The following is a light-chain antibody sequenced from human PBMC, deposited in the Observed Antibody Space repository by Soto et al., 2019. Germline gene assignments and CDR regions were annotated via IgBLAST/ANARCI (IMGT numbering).Light chain of an antibody. CDR1: QGISSY. V-gene: IGKV1-9*01. Sequence: DIQLTQSPSFLSASVGERFTITCRASQGISSYLAWYQQKPGKAPKLLIYAASTLQSGVPSRFSGSGSGTDFTLTISSLQPDDFATYYCQQGYESPRTFGQGTKVDI. J-gene: IGKJ1*01. CDR3: QQGYESPRT. CDR2: AAS.